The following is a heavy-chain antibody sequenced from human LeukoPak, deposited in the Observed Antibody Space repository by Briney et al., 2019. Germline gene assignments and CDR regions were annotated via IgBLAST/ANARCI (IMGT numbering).Heavy chain of an antibody. J-gene: IGHJ4*02. Sequence: GGSLRLSCAASGFTFSSYAMSWVRQAPEKGLEWVSAISGSGGSTYYADSVKGRFTISRDNSKNTLYLQMNSLRAEDTAVYYCANPLSGYYFGYWGQGTLVTVSS. CDR2: ISGSGGST. V-gene: IGHV3-23*01. CDR3: ANPLSGYYFGY. CDR1: GFTFSSYA. D-gene: IGHD3-22*01.